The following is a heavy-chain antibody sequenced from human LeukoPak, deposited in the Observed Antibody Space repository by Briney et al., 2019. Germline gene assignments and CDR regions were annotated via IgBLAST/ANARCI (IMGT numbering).Heavy chain of an antibody. D-gene: IGHD6-13*01. CDR1: GGTFSSYA. Sequence: SVKVSCKASGGTFSSYAISWVRQAPGQGLEWMGGIIPIFGTANYAQKFQGRVTITADESTSTAYMELSSLRSEDTAVYYCARWRYSSSWYQHLGYWYFDLWGRGTLVTVSS. CDR2: IIPIFGTA. V-gene: IGHV1-69*13. CDR3: ARWRYSSSWYQHLGYWYFDL. J-gene: IGHJ2*01.